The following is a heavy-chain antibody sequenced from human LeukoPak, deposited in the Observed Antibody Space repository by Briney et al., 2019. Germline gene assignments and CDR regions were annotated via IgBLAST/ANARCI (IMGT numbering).Heavy chain of an antibody. J-gene: IGHJ5*02. Sequence: GGSLRLSCAASGFTFSSYAMHWARQARGKGLEWVAVISYDGTNKYYADSVKGRFTISRDNSKNTLYLQMHSLRAEDTAVYYCARARGYYDSGSSNWFDPWGQGTLVTVSS. V-gene: IGHV3-30*04. CDR2: ISYDGTNK. CDR3: ARARGYYDSGSSNWFDP. D-gene: IGHD3-10*01. CDR1: GFTFSSYA.